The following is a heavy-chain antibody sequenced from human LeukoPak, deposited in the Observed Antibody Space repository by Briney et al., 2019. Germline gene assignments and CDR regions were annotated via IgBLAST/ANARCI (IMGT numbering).Heavy chain of an antibody. V-gene: IGHV3-23*01. D-gene: IGHD1-7*01. J-gene: IGHJ4*02. CDR2: LSGSGADT. CDR1: GFTFSRNA. Sequence: PGGSLRLSCAASGFTFSRNALSWVRQAPGKGLEWVSSLSGSGADTYYADSVKGRFTISRDNSKNTVYLQMNSLRAEDTAVYYCARGITGTTGIDYWGQGTLVTVSS. CDR3: ARGITGTTGIDY.